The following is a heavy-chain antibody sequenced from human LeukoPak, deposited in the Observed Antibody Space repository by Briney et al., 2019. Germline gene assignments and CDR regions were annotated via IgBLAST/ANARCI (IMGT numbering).Heavy chain of an antibody. V-gene: IGHV3-7*03. CDR3: AKGVRFLDWWILDY. CDR1: GFTFSSYW. Sequence: PGGSLRLSCAASGFTFSSYWMSWVRQAPGKGLEWVANINEDGSEKYYVDSVKGRFTISRDNAKNSVYLQLNSLRAEDTAIYYCAKGVRFLDWWILDYWGQGSLVTVSS. J-gene: IGHJ4*02. CDR2: INEDGSEK. D-gene: IGHD3-9*01.